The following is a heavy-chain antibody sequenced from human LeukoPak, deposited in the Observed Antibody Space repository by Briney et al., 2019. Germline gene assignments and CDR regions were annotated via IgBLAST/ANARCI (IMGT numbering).Heavy chain of an antibody. CDR3: ARDPRAMVRGLNGFDY. J-gene: IGHJ4*02. V-gene: IGHV3-53*01. CDR1: GFSVSGKF. D-gene: IGHD3-10*01. Sequence: GGSLRLSCAASGFSVSGKFMSWVRQAPGKGLEWVSIIHYDGKIRYAGSVGGRFTISRDNSKNTLYLQMNSLRAEDTAVYYCARDPRAMVRGLNGFDYWGQGTLVTVSS. CDR2: IHYDGKI.